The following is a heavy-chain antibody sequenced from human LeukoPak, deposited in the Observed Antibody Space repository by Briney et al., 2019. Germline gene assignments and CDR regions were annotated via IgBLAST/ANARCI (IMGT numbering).Heavy chain of an antibody. Sequence: GGSLRLSCAASGFTFSSDWMHWVRQAPGEGLVWVSRINHNGVSRAYADFVKGRFTISRGNAKNSLYLQMNSLRAEDTAVYYCARDLEVGATAAFDIWGQGTMVTVSS. CDR1: GFTFSSDW. CDR2: INHNGVSR. V-gene: IGHV3-74*01. CDR3: ARDLEVGATAAFDI. J-gene: IGHJ3*02. D-gene: IGHD1-26*01.